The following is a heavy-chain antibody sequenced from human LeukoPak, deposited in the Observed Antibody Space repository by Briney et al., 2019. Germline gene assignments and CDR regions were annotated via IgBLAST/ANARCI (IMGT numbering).Heavy chain of an antibody. CDR2: INPSGGST. CDR1: GYTFTSYY. CDR3: ARETTSITIFGVVIDY. Sequence: GASVKVSCKASGYTFTSYYMHWVRQAPGQGLEWMGIINPSGGSTSYAQKFQGRVTMTRDTSTSTVYMELSSLRSEDTAVYYCARETTSITIFGVVIDYWGQGTLVTVSS. D-gene: IGHD3-3*01. V-gene: IGHV1-46*01. J-gene: IGHJ4*02.